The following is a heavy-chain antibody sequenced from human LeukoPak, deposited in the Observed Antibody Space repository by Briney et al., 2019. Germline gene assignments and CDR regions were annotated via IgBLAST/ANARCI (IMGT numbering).Heavy chain of an antibody. J-gene: IGHJ4*02. D-gene: IGHD6-6*01. CDR2: IYPGDSDI. CDR1: GYTFSSYW. V-gene: IGHV5-51*01. CDR3: ARPRDSSSQYYFDY. Sequence: GESLKISCKGSGYTFSSYWIGWARQMPGKGLEWMGIIYPGDSDIRYSPSFQGQVTISADKSISTAYLQWSSLKASDTAMYYCARPRDSSSQYYFDYWGQGTLVTVSS.